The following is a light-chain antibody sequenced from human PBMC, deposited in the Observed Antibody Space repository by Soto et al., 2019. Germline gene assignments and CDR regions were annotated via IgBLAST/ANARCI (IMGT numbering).Light chain of an antibody. CDR2: GAS. J-gene: IGKJ4*01. CDR1: QSVSSTY. Sequence: EIVLTQSPGTLSLSPGERATLSCRASQSVSSTYLAWYQQKPGQAPRLLIYGASSRTTGIPDTFSGSGSGTDFTLTISRLEPEDSAVYYCQQYGSPLTFGGGTKVEIK. CDR3: QQYGSPLT. V-gene: IGKV3-20*01.